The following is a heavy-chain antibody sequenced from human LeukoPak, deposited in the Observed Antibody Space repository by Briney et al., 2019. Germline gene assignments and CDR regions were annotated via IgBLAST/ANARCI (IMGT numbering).Heavy chain of an antibody. J-gene: IGHJ6*02. CDR2: IYYSGST. D-gene: IGHD3-22*01. Sequence: SQTLSLTCTVSGGSISSGDYYWSWIRQPPGKGLEWIGYIYYSGSTYYNPSLKSRVTISVDTSKNQFSLKLSSVTAADTAVYYCARDHYYDSSGYYYGMDVWGQRTTVTVSS. CDR3: ARDHYYDSSGYYYGMDV. V-gene: IGHV4-30-4*01. CDR1: GGSISSGDYY.